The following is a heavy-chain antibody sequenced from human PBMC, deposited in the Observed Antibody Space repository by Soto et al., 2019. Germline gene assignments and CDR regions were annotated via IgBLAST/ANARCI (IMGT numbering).Heavy chain of an antibody. D-gene: IGHD2-2*01. CDR3: ARRRYSYSASDHFDY. CDR1: GGSIGSSSYY. J-gene: IGHJ4*02. Sequence: SETLSLTCTVSGGSIGSSSYYWVWTRQPPGKGLEWIGSIYYSGSTYYNPSLKSRVTISIDTSKNQFSLRLSSVTAADTAVYYCARRRYSYSASDHFDYWGQGTLVTVSS. V-gene: IGHV4-39*01. CDR2: IYYSGST.